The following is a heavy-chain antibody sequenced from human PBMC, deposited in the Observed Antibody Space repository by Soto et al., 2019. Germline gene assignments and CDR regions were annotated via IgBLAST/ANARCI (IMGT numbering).Heavy chain of an antibody. V-gene: IGHV5-10-1*01. Sequence: PGESLKISCKGSGYSFTSYWISWVRQMPGKGLEWMGRIDPSDSYTNYSPSFQGHVTISADKSISTAYLQWSSLKASDTAMYYCARHPLHLYGSGRSASYGMDVCGQGTTVTVSS. CDR2: IDPSDSYT. J-gene: IGHJ6*02. CDR1: GYSFTSYW. D-gene: IGHD3-10*01. CDR3: ARHPLHLYGSGRSASYGMDV.